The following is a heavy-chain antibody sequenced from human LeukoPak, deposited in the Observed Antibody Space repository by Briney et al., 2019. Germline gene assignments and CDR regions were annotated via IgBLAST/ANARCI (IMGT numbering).Heavy chain of an antibody. CDR3: ARAGGGSTTNDMDV. Sequence: SGTLSLTCAVSGGSISSSNWWSWVRQPPGKGLEWIGEIYHSGSTNYNPSLKSRVTISVDKSKNQFSLKLSSVTAADTAVYYCARAGGGSTTNDMDVWGQGTTVTVSS. CDR2: IYHSGST. J-gene: IGHJ6*02. D-gene: IGHD2/OR15-2a*01. V-gene: IGHV4-4*02. CDR1: GGSISSSNW.